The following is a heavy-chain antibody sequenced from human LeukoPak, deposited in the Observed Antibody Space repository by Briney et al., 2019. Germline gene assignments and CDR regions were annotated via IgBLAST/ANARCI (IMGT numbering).Heavy chain of an antibody. CDR3: TTGWASPAHDGY. D-gene: IGHD6-13*01. Sequence: RSGGSLRLSCAASGFTFSSAWMNWVRQAPGKGLEWVARIKRKVDAGTTDYAAPVRGRFTISRDDSKNTLYLQMNSLNSEDTAIYYCTTGWASPAHDGYWGQGTLVTVSS. V-gene: IGHV3-15*07. CDR1: GFTFSSAW. CDR2: IKRKVDAGTT. J-gene: IGHJ4*02.